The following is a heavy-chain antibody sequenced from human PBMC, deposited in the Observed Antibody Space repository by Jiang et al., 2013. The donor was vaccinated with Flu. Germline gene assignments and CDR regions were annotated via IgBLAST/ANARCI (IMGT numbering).Heavy chain of an antibody. Sequence: KPTQTLTLTCTFSGFSLSVGGVGVGWIRQPPGKALEWLAVIYWDDDKHYSPSLRNRLRINKDTSKNQVVLTVTNVDPVDTGTYFCAHRLLDYDNIGYPFDYWGQGTPVTVSS. CDR3: AHRLLDYDNIGYPFDY. J-gene: IGHJ4*02. CDR1: GFSLSVGGVG. CDR2: IYWDDDK. V-gene: IGHV2-5*02. D-gene: IGHD3-22*01.